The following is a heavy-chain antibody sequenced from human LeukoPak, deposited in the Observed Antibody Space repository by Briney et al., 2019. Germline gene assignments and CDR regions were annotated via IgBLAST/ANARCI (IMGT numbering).Heavy chain of an antibody. CDR2: ISSTSDYI. J-gene: IGHJ4*02. CDR1: EFTFSSYT. Sequence: NPGGSLRLSCAASEFTFSSYTMNWVRQAPGKGLEWVSSISSTSDYIYYTDSVKGRFTVSRDNAKNSLYLQMNSLRAEDTAVYYCARAAYSYGPRGFDYWGRGTLVTVSS. CDR3: ARAAYSYGPRGFDY. V-gene: IGHV3-21*01. D-gene: IGHD5-18*01.